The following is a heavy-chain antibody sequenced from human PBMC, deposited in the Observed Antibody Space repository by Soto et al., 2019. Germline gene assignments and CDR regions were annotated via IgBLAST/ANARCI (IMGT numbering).Heavy chain of an antibody. CDR3: ARGAAAAPRAYYFDY. D-gene: IGHD6-13*01. CDR2: IWYDGSNK. CDR1: GFTFSSYG. J-gene: IGHJ4*02. Sequence: QVQLVESGGGVVQPWRSLRLSCAASGFTFSSYGMHWVRQAPGKGLEWVAVIWYDGSNKYYADSVKGRFTISRDNSKNTLYVQMNSLRAEDTAVYYCARGAAAAPRAYYFDYWGQGTLVTVSS. V-gene: IGHV3-33*01.